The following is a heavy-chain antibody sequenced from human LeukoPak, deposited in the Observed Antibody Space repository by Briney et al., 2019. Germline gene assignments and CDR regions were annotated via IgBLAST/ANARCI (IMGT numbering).Heavy chain of an antibody. J-gene: IGHJ4*02. V-gene: IGHV3-30-3*01. CDR1: GFTFSSYA. CDR3: ASSQGYSSSWYDY. Sequence: GGSLRLSCAASGFTFSSYAMHWVRQAPGKGLEWVAVISYDGSNKYYADPVKGRFTISRDNSKNTLYLQMNSLRAEDTAVYYCASSQGYSSSWYDYWGQGTLVTVSS. CDR2: ISYDGSNK. D-gene: IGHD6-13*01.